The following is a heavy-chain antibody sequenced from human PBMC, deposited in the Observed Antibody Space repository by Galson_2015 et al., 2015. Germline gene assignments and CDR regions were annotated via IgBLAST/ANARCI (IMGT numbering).Heavy chain of an antibody. CDR2: IYPGDSDT. V-gene: IGHV5-51*01. D-gene: IGHD6-19*01. J-gene: IGHJ4*02. CDR1: GYSFTSYW. Sequence: QSGAEVKKPGESLKISCKGSGYSFTSYWIGWVCQMPGKGLEWMGMIYPGDSDTRYRPSFQGQVTISVDKSISTAYLQWSSLKASDTAMYYCARQGLDTAWSEDYWGQGTLVTVSS. CDR3: ARQGLDTAWSEDY.